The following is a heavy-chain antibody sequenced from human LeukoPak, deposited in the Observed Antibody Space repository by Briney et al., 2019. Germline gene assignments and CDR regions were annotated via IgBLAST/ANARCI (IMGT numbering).Heavy chain of an antibody. J-gene: IGHJ4*02. V-gene: IGHV1-3*01. CDR3: ARDNSPMIVLLPAAMGY. D-gene: IGHD2-2*01. Sequence: GASVKVSCKASGYTFTSYAMHWVRQAPGQRLEWMGWINAGNGNTKYSQEFQGRVTITRDTSASTAYMELRSLRSDDTAVYYCARDNSPMIVLLPAAMGYWGQGTLVTVSS. CDR2: INAGNGNT. CDR1: GYTFTSYA.